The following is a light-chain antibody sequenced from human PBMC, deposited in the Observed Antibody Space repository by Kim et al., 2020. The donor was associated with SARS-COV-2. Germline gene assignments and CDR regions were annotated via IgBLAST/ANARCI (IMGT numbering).Light chain of an antibody. J-gene: IGLJ3*02. Sequence: NFMLNQPHSVSESPGKTVTISCTRSSGSIASNYVQWYQQRPGSAPTTVIYEDNQRPSGVPDRFSGSIDSSSNSASLTISGLKTEDEADYYCQSYDSSNLWVFGGGTQLTVL. CDR2: EDN. CDR1: SGSIASNY. CDR3: QSYDSSNLWV. V-gene: IGLV6-57*04.